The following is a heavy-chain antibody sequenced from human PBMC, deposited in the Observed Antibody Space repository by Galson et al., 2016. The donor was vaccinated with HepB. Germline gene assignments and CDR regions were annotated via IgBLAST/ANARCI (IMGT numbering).Heavy chain of an antibody. V-gene: IGHV6-1*01. Sequence: CAISGDSVSSNSAAWTWISQSPSRGLEWLGRTYYRSKWYNDYAVSVKSRININPDTSKNQFSLQLNSVLPEDTAMYYCASGTWDSGLKWWGQGTPVTVSS. CDR1: GDSVSSNSAA. D-gene: IGHD1-26*01. CDR2: TYYRSKWYN. J-gene: IGHJ4*02. CDR3: ASGTWDSGLKW.